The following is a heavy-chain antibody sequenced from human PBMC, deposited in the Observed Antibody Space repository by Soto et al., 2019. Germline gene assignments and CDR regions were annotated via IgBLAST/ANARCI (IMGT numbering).Heavy chain of an antibody. V-gene: IGHV3-72*01. J-gene: IGHJ6*02. Sequence: EVQVVESGGGLVQPGGSLRLSCAASGLAFSDHYMDWVRQAPGKGLEWVGRSRNKANSFTTEYAASVNGRFSVSRDDSKNSLFLQMNSLKTEDTAVYYCRGYHYSYGIQVWGQGNTVTVSS. CDR1: GLAFSDHY. CDR3: RGYHYSYGIQV. CDR2: SRNKANSFTT.